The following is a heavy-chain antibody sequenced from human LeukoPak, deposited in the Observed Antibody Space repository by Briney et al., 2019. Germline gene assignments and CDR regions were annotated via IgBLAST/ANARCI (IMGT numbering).Heavy chain of an antibody. CDR1: GDSVSSNSAA. J-gene: IGHJ4*02. Sequence: SQTLSLTCAISGDSVSSNSAAWHWIRQSPSRGLVWLGTTYYRSKWYNDYAVSVKSRITINSDTSKNQFSLHLNSVTPEDTAVYYCAREFTSADYFDYWGQGTLVTVSS. CDR2: TYYRSKWYN. V-gene: IGHV6-1*01. CDR3: AREFTSADYFDY.